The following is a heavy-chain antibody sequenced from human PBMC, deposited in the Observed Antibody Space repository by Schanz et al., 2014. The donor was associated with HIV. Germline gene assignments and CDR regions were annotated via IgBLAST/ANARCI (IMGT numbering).Heavy chain of an antibody. D-gene: IGHD3-10*01. Sequence: VQLVESGGGLIQPGGSLRLSCAASGFTVSSSYMSWIRQAPGKGLEWVSSLSGSGSNIYYADSVKGRFTISRDNGKNSLFLQMNSLRAEDTAVYYCARLRGFLWFGDHPYSFDYWGQGTLVTVSS. CDR1: GFTVSSSY. J-gene: IGHJ4*02. V-gene: IGHV3-11*01. CDR2: LSGSGSNI. CDR3: ARLRGFLWFGDHPYSFDY.